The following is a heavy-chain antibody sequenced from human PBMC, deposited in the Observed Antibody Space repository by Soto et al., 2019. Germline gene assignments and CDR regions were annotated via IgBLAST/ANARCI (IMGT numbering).Heavy chain of an antibody. J-gene: IGHJ5*02. CDR2: ISGSGGST. V-gene: IGHV3-23*01. Sequence: GGSLRLSCAASGFTFSSYAMSWVRQAPGKGLEWVSAISGSGGSTYYADSVKGRFTISRDNSKNTLYLQMNSLRAEDTAVYYCAKAHNYGDYYNWFDPWGQGTLVTVSS. D-gene: IGHD4-17*01. CDR3: AKAHNYGDYYNWFDP. CDR1: GFTFSSYA.